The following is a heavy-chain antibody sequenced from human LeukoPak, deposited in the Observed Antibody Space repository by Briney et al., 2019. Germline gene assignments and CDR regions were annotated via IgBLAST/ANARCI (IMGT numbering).Heavy chain of an antibody. V-gene: IGHV3-48*02. J-gene: IGHJ4*02. CDR2: ISISSGTI. CDR3: ARGGGLDY. D-gene: IGHD3-16*01. CDR1: GFAFSNAW. Sequence: GGSLRLSCAASGFAFSNAWMNWVRQAPGKGLEWVSYISISSGTIYYADSVKGRFTISRDNAKNSLYLQMNSLRDEDTAVYYCARGGGLDYWGQGTLVTVSS.